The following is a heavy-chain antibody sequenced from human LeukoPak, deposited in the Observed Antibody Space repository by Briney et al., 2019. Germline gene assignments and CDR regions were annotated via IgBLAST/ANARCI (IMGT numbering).Heavy chain of an antibody. V-gene: IGHV3-23*01. CDR3: AKVDGYCSGGSCYPVDY. D-gene: IGHD2-15*01. CDR1: GFTFSSYA. Sequence: PGGSLRLSCAASGFTFSSYAMSWVRQAPGKGLERVSAISGSGDSTYYADSVKGRFTISRDNSKNTLYLQMNSLRAEDTAVYYCAKVDGYCSGGSCYPVDYWGQGTLVTVSS. CDR2: ISGSGDST. J-gene: IGHJ4*02.